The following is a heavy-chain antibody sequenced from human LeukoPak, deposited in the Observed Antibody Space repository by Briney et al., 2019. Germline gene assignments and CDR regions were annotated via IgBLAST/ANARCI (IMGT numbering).Heavy chain of an antibody. Sequence: ASVKVSCKASGYTFTGYYLHWVRQAPGQGLEWMGWFNPNSAGTNYAQKFQDRVTMTRDTSISTAYMELSRLRSDDTAVYYCARGGTTMATGNWYFDLWGRGTLVTVSS. CDR3: ARGGTTMATGNWYFDL. V-gene: IGHV1-2*02. D-gene: IGHD5-18*01. CDR2: FNPNSAGT. J-gene: IGHJ2*01. CDR1: GYTFTGYY.